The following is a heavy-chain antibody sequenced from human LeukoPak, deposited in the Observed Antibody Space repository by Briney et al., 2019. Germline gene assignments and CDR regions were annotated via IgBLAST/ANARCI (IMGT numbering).Heavy chain of an antibody. Sequence: SQTLSLTCAVSGGSISSGGYSWSWIRQPPGKGLEWIGYIYHSGSTYYNPSLKSRVTISVDRSKNQFSLKLSSVTAADTAVYYCASGPDSSPPPYWGQGTLATVSS. CDR2: IYHSGST. D-gene: IGHD3-22*01. V-gene: IGHV4-30-2*01. CDR1: GGSISSGGYS. CDR3: ASGPDSSPPPY. J-gene: IGHJ4*02.